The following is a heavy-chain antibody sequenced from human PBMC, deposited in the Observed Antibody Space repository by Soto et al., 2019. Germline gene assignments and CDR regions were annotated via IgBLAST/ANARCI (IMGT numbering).Heavy chain of an antibody. CDR2: IIPIFGAA. V-gene: IGHV1-69*13. J-gene: IGHJ6*02. Sequence: SVKVSCKASGGTFSSYAISWVRQAPGQGLEWMGGIIPIFGAANYAQKFQGRVTITADESTSTAYMELSSLRSEDTAVYYCARDGVGVTIFGVVNYYYGMDVWGQGTTVTVSS. D-gene: IGHD3-3*01. CDR1: GGTFSSYA. CDR3: ARDGVGVTIFGVVNYYYGMDV.